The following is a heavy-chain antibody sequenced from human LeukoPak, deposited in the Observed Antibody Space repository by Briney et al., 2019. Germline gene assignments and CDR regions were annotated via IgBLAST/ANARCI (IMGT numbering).Heavy chain of an antibody. CDR3: AREGGFYRPLDY. D-gene: IGHD3-3*01. Sequence: SETLSLTCTVSLDSTTSNFWSWVRQPPGKGLEWIGEIHRSGSPNYNPSLQSRVTISIDRSRNQIVLELSSVTAADTAVYYCAREGGFYRPLDYSGQGTLVTVSS. CDR2: IHRSGSP. CDR1: LDSTTSNF. J-gene: IGHJ4*02. V-gene: IGHV4-4*02.